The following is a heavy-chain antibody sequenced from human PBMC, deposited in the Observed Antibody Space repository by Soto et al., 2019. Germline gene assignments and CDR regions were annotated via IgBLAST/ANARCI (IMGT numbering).Heavy chain of an antibody. CDR2: ISSDSSYK. Sequence: EVQLVESGGGLGKPGESLRLSCAASGFTLSSHTMNWVRQAPGKGLEWVSSISSDSSYKYYTDSVKGRFTVSRDNAKNSLYLQMDSLRAEDTAVYYCARGYCTRTSCYIGGFYYYGMDVSGQGTTVTVSS. J-gene: IGHJ6*02. CDR1: GFTLSSHT. V-gene: IGHV3-21*01. CDR3: ARGYCTRTSCYIGGFYYYGMDV. D-gene: IGHD2-2*01.